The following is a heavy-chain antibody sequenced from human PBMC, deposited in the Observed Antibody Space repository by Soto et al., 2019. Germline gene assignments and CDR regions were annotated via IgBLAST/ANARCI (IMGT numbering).Heavy chain of an antibody. CDR3: AREVSKYSGYDFDY. V-gene: IGHV3-21*01. J-gene: IGHJ4*02. D-gene: IGHD5-12*01. Sequence: GSLRLSCAASGFTFSSYSMNWVRQAPGKGLEWVSSISSSSSYIYYADSVKGRFTISRDNAKNSLYLQMNSLRAEDSAVYYCAREVSKYSGYDFDYWGQGTLVTVSS. CDR2: ISSSSSYI. CDR1: GFTFSSYS.